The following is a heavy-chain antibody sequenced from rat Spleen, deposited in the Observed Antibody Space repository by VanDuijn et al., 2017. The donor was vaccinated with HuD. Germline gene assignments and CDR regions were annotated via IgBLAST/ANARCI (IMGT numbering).Heavy chain of an antibody. CDR2: ISTAGGNT. V-gene: IGHV5-25*01. J-gene: IGHJ3*01. CDR3: ARLGITLGAGHWFAY. Sequence: EVELVESGGGLVQPGTSLKLSCVASGFTFSDYYMAWVRQAPKKGLEWVAYISTAGGNTYYRDSVRGRFTISRDNAKSALYLQMDSLRSEDTATYYCARLGITLGAGHWFAYWGQGTLVTVSS. CDR1: GFTFSDYY. D-gene: IGHD1-2*01.